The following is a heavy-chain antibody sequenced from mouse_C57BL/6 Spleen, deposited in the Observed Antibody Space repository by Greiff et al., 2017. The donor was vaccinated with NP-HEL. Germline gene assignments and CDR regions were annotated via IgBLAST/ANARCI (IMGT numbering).Heavy chain of an antibody. CDR2: IYPGDGDT. CDR1: GYAFSSSW. J-gene: IGHJ1*03. D-gene: IGHD2-3*01. Sequence: VQLQQSGPELVKPGASVKISCKASGYAFSSSWMNWVKQRPGKGLEWIGRIYPGDGDTNYNGKFKGKATLTADKSSSTAYMQLSSLTSEDSAVYFCARGGYCPYWYFDVWGTGTPVTVSS. V-gene: IGHV1-82*01. CDR3: ARGGYCPYWYFDV.